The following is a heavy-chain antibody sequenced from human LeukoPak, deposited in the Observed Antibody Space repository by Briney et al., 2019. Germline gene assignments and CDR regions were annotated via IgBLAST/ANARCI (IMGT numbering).Heavy chain of an antibody. CDR3: AKDHDVLLWFGGDRGHAFDI. J-gene: IGHJ3*02. CDR2: ISWDGGST. D-gene: IGHD3-10*01. CDR1: GFTFDDYA. Sequence: GGSLRLSCAASGFTFDDYAMHWVRQAPGKGLEWVSLISWDGGSTYYADSVKGRFTISRDNSKNSLYLQMNSLRAEDTALYYCAKDHDVLLWFGGDRGHAFDIWGQGTMVTVSS. V-gene: IGHV3-43D*03.